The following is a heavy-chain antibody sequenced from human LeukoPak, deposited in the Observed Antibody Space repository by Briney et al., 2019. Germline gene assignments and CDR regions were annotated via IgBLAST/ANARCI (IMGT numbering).Heavy chain of an antibody. V-gene: IGHV4-34*01. CDR3: ARVCGGSLKDIVVVPAANAIDY. Sequence: SETLSLTCAVYGGSFSGYYWSWIRQPPGKGLEWIGEINHSGSTNYNPSLKSRVTISVDTSKNQFSLKLSSVTAADTAVYYCARVCGGSLKDIVVVPAANAIDYWGQGTLVTVSS. CDR1: GGSFSGYY. D-gene: IGHD2-2*01. J-gene: IGHJ4*02. CDR2: INHSGST.